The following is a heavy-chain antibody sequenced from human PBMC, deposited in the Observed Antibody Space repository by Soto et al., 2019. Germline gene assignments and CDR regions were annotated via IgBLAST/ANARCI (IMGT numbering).Heavy chain of an antibody. J-gene: IGHJ6*02. D-gene: IGHD5-12*01. CDR3: AAPRTDGYKVPDPSTYYYYGLDV. CDR2: IIPIFGTP. V-gene: IGHV1-69*06. Sequence: SVKVSFKASGGSFSTYAISWVRQAPGQGLEWMGGIIPIFGTPNYAQKFQGRVTITADRSTSTAYLELNSLRSEDTAVYYCAAPRTDGYKVPDPSTYYYYGLDVWGQGTTVTVSS. CDR1: GGSFSTYA.